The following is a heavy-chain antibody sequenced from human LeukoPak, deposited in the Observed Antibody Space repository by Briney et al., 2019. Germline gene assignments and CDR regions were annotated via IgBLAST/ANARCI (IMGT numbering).Heavy chain of an antibody. CDR1: GFTFSSYW. Sequence: PVGSLRLSCAASGFTFSSYWMHWVRQAPGKGLEWVSYISSSGSTIYYADSVKGRFTISRDNAKNSLYLQMNSQRAEDTAVYYCARASWSYSPYFDYWGQGTLVTVSS. CDR3: ARASWSYSPYFDY. D-gene: IGHD1-26*01. V-gene: IGHV3-48*04. J-gene: IGHJ4*02. CDR2: ISSSGSTI.